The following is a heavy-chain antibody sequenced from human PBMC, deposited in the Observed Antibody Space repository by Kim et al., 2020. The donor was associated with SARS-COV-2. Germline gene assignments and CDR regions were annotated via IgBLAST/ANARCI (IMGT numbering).Heavy chain of an antibody. CDR2: ISANGDRA. CDR1: GFTFGSYA. Sequence: GGSLRLSCIASGFTFGSYAMTWVRLAPGKGLEWVSVISANGDRADFAASVRGRFSISRDGSKNTLFLQMNSLRVEDTALYFCAKGAYSDHSHFLTFDPWGQGTLVTVSS. D-gene: IGHD5-12*01. V-gene: IGHV3-23*01. CDR3: AKGAYSDHSHFLTFDP. J-gene: IGHJ5*02.